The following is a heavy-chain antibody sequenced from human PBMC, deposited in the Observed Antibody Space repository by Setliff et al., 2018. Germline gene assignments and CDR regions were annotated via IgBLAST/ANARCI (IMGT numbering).Heavy chain of an antibody. D-gene: IGHD3-22*01. V-gene: IGHV4-4*02. Sequence: SETLSLTCAVSGGSISGSNWWSWVRQPPGKGLEWIGEIYHSGSTNYNPSLKSRVTISVXXSKXXFXXXXXXXXXXXXXXXXCARGGYYYDSSGYYQASYYYYYGMDVWGQGTTVTVS. CDR1: GGSISGSNW. CDR2: IYHSGST. J-gene: IGHJ6*02. CDR3: ARGGYYYDSSGYYQASYYYYYGMDV.